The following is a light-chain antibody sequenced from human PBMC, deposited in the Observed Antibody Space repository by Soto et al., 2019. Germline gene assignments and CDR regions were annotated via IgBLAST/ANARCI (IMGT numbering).Light chain of an antibody. CDR3: QQSYSTPPT. CDR1: KSISSY. J-gene: IGKJ4*01. CDR2: AAS. V-gene: IGKV1-39*01. Sequence: DIQMIQYPSSLSASVGDRVTITCRASKSISSYLNWYQQKPGKAPKLLIYAASSLQSGVPSRFSGSGSGTDFTLTISSLQPEDFATYYCQQSYSTPPTFGGGTKV.